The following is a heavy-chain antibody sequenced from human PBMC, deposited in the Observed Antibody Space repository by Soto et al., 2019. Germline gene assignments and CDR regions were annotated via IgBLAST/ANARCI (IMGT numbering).Heavy chain of an antibody. CDR3: ARDFVLLNMYNWFDP. Sequence: SVKVSWKASGDTFSSYAISWMRQAPGQGLEWMGGIIPIFGTANYAQKFKGRVTITADESTSTAYMELSSLRSEDTAVYYCARDFVLLNMYNWFDPWGQGTLVTLL. CDR1: GDTFSSYA. CDR2: IIPIFGTA. V-gene: IGHV1-69*13. D-gene: IGHD1-26*01. J-gene: IGHJ5*02.